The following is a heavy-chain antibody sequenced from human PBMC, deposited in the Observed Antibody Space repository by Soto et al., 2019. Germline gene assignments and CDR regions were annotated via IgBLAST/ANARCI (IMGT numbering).Heavy chain of an antibody. V-gene: IGHV3-23*01. CDR2: ISGSGDTA. D-gene: IGHD3-22*01. CDR1: GFPFSAYV. Sequence: GGSLSLSCAASGFPFSAYVMTWVRRAPGRGLEWISAISGSGDTAYYAESVKGRFTISRDNSRNTLYLNMNNLTVEDTAVYSCAKARFDSRGTFFRVGFYDVWGRGTLVTVSS. CDR3: AKARFDSRGTFFRVGFYDV. J-gene: IGHJ4*02.